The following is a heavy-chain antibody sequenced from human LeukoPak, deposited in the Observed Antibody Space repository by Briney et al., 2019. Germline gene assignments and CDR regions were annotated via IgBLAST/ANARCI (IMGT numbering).Heavy chain of an antibody. Sequence: PGGSLRLSCAASGFTFSSYAMSWVRQAPGKGLEWVSAISGSGGSTYYADSVKGRFTISRDNAKNSLYLQMNSLRAEDTAVYYCARDRITTQPSRRRYYFDYWGQGTLVTVSS. V-gene: IGHV3-23*01. CDR3: ARDRITTQPSRRRYYFDY. CDR1: GFTFSSYA. J-gene: IGHJ4*02. D-gene: IGHD3-16*01. CDR2: ISGSGGST.